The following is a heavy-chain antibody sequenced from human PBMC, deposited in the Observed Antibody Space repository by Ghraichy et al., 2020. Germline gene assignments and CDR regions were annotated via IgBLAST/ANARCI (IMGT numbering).Heavy chain of an antibody. V-gene: IGHV4-30-2*01. CDR1: GGSISSGGYS. CDR2: IYHSGTT. Sequence: SETLSLTCAVSGGSISSGGYSWSWIRQPPGKGLEWIGYIYHSGTTYYNPSLKSRVTISVDRSKNQFSLKLTSVTAADTAVYYCATVSYYYDSSGYLGGFYFQHWGQGTLVTVSS. J-gene: IGHJ1*01. D-gene: IGHD3-22*01. CDR3: ATVSYYYDSSGYLGGFYFQH.